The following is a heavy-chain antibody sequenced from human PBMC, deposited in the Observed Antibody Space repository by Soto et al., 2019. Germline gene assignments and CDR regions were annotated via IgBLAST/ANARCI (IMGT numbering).Heavy chain of an antibody. J-gene: IGHJ5*02. CDR2: IYYSGST. D-gene: IGHD3-22*01. V-gene: IGHV4-31*03. CDR3: ARAVPNYYDSSGSNWFDP. Sequence: QVQLQESGPGLVKPSQTLSLTCTVSGGSISSGGYYWSWIRQHPGKGLEWIGYIYYSGSTYYNPSLESRVTISVDTSKNQFSLKLSSVTAADTAVYYCARAVPNYYDSSGSNWFDPWGQGTLVTVSS. CDR1: GGSISSGGYY.